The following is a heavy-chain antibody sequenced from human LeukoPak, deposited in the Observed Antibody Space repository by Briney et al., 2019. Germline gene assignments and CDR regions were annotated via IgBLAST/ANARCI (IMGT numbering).Heavy chain of an antibody. CDR2: ISWDGGST. Sequence: GGSLRLSCAASGFTFDDYAMHWVRQAPGKGLEWVSLISWDGGSTYYADSVKGRFTISRDNSKNSLYLQMNSLRGEDTALYYCAKVPQYYDYDYYYMDVWGKGTTVTVSS. CDR3: AKVPQYYDYDYYYMDV. D-gene: IGHD3-3*01. CDR1: GFTFDDYA. V-gene: IGHV3-43D*03. J-gene: IGHJ6*03.